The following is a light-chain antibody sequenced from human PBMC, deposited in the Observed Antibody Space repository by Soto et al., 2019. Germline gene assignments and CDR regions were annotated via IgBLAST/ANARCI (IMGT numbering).Light chain of an antibody. J-gene: IGKJ4*01. CDR2: ATS. Sequence: DIQMTQSPSSLPASVGDRVTITCRASQSISTFLNWYQLKPGKAPKLLIYATSTLQSGVPSRFSGSGSGTDFTLTISSLQPEDSAVYYCQQGYSPLLSFGGGTKVDIK. CDR1: QSISTF. V-gene: IGKV1-39*01. CDR3: QQGYSPLLS.